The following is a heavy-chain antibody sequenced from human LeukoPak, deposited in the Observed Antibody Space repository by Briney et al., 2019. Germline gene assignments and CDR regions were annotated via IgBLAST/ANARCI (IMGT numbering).Heavy chain of an antibody. CDR1: GGSLSTHH. D-gene: IGHD1-26*01. J-gene: IGHJ6*02. CDR3: ARDMAAFGGSGSYAMDV. V-gene: IGHV4-59*11. Sequence: SETLSLTCVVSGGSLSTHHWSWIRQSPGRGLEWIGYISDSGSTNYNPSLESRVTISVDTSKNQFSLMLSSVTAADTAVYYCARDMAAFGGSGSYAMDVWGHGTTVSVSS. CDR2: ISDSGST.